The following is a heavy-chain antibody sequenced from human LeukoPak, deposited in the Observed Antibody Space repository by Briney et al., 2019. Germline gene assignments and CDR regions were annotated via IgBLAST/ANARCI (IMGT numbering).Heavy chain of an antibody. V-gene: IGHV3-30*04. CDR1: GFTFSSYA. J-gene: IGHJ4*02. Sequence: GGSLRLSCAASGFTFSSYAMHWVRQAPGKGLEGVAVISHDGTNKYYADSVKGRFTISRDNSKNTLYLQMNSLRAEDRAVSYCASPFIAELVISRWGQGTLVTVSS. CDR2: ISHDGTNK. CDR3: ASPFIAELVISR. D-gene: IGHD6-6*01.